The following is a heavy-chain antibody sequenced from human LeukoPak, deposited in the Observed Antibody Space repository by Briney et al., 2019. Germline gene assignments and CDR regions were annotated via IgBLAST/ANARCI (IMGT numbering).Heavy chain of an antibody. J-gene: IGHJ4*02. CDR1: GFTFSSYW. Sequence: GGSLRLSCAASGFTFSSYWMSWVRQAPGKGLEWVANIKQDGSEKYYVDSVKGRFTISRDNAKNSLYQQMNSLRAEDTAVYYCARDLYDILTGYHFDYWGQGTLVTVSS. D-gene: IGHD3-9*01. CDR3: ARDLYDILTGYHFDY. CDR2: IKQDGSEK. V-gene: IGHV3-7*03.